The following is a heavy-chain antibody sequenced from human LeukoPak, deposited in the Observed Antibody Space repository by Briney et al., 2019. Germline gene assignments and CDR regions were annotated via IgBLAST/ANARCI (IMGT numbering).Heavy chain of an antibody. D-gene: IGHD3-10*01. Sequence: TSETLSLTCTVSGGSISSDYWGWIRQPPGKALEWIGCIYYTGTTNYNPSLQSRVSISIDTSKKQFSLKLTSVTAADTAVYYCARHQLRGFLDDNWGQGTLVTVSS. CDR3: ARHQLRGFLDDN. CDR2: IYYTGTT. CDR1: GGSISSDY. J-gene: IGHJ4*02. V-gene: IGHV4-59*08.